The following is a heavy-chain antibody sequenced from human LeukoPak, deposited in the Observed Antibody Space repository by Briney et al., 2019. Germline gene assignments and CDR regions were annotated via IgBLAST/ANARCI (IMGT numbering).Heavy chain of an antibody. CDR1: GGTFSSYA. Sequence: GASVKVSCKASGGTFSSYAISWVRQAPGQGLEWMGGIIPIFGTANYAQKFQGRVTITADESTSTAYMELSSLRSEDTAAYYCARAEDYYEGFDYWGQGTLVTVSS. J-gene: IGHJ4*02. D-gene: IGHD3-22*01. CDR2: IIPIFGTA. V-gene: IGHV1-69*13. CDR3: ARAEDYYEGFDY.